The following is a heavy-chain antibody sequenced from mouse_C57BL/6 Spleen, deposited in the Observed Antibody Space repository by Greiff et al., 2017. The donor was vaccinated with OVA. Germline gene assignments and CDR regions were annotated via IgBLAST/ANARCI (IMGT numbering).Heavy chain of an antibody. V-gene: IGHV1-53*01. CDR3: ARRGPTEAMDY. CDR1: GYTFTSYW. Sequence: QVQLQQPGTELVKPGASVTLSCKASGYTFTSYWMHWVKQRPGQGLEWIGNINPSNGGTNYNEKFKSKATLTVDKSSSTAYMQLRSLTSADADVYNCARRGPTEAMDYWGQGTSVTVSS. D-gene: IGHD1-1*01. J-gene: IGHJ4*01. CDR2: INPSNGGT.